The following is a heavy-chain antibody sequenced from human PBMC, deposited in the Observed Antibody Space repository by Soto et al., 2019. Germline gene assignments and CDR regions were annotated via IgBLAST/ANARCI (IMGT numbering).Heavy chain of an antibody. CDR3: ARDGYCSSTSCHLPLFS. J-gene: IGHJ5*02. CDR2: IWYDGSNK. V-gene: IGHV3-33*01. D-gene: IGHD2-2*03. CDR1: GFTFSSYG. Sequence: QVQLVESGGGVVQPGRSLRLSCAASGFTFSSYGMHWVRQAPGKGLEWVAVIWYDGSNKYYADSVKGRFTISRDNSKNTLYLQMNSLRAEDTDVYYCARDGYCSSTSCHLPLFSWGQGTLVTVSS.